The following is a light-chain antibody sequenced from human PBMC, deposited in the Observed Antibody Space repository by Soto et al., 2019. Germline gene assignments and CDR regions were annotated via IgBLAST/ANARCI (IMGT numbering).Light chain of an antibody. J-gene: IGKJ1*01. V-gene: IGKV3-15*01. CDR1: QSVSSN. Sequence: EIFMTHSPATLSVSPGERATLSCRASQSVSSNLAWYQQKVGQAPRVLIYDASTRATGIPGRFSGSGSGTEFTLTISSLQSEDFAVYYCQKYNNWPETFGQGTKVDI. CDR2: DAS. CDR3: QKYNNWPET.